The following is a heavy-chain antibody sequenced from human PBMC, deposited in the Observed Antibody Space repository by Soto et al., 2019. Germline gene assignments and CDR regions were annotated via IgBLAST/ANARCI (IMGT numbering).Heavy chain of an antibody. Sequence: EVQLLESGGGLVQPGGSLRLSCAASGFTFSSYAMSWVRQAPGKGLEWVSAISGSGGSTYYADSVKGRFTISRDNSKNTLYLQMNSLRAEDTAVYYCAKGEPTYYYGSGSYPLKGYFDYWGQGTLVTVSS. CDR2: ISGSGGST. V-gene: IGHV3-23*01. CDR3: AKGEPTYYYGSGSYPLKGYFDY. J-gene: IGHJ4*02. CDR1: GFTFSSYA. D-gene: IGHD3-10*01.